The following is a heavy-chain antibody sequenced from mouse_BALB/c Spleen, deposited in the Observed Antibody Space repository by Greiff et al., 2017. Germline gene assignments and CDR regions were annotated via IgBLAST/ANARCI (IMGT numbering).Heavy chain of an antibody. CDR2: ISSGGGNT. CDR3: ARSITTVFDY. J-gene: IGHJ2*01. V-gene: IGHV5-9*03. CDR1: GFTFSSYT. Sequence: EVKLMESGGGLVKPGGSLKLSCAASGFTFSSYTMSWVRQTPEKRLEWVATISSGGGNTYYPDSVKGRFTISRDNAKNNLYLQMSSLRSEDTALYYCARSITTVFDYWGQGTTLTVSS. D-gene: IGHD1-1*01.